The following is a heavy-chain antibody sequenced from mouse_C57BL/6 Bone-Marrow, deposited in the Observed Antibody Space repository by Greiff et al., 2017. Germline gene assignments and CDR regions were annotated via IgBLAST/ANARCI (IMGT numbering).Heavy chain of an antibody. V-gene: IGHV1-69*01. CDR3: ARYYGSWFAY. CDR2: IDPSDSYT. CDR1: GYTFTSYL. D-gene: IGHD1-1*01. Sequence: QVQLKQPGAELVMPGASVKLSCKASGYTFTSYLMHWVKQRPGQGLEWIGEIDPSDSYTNYNQKFKGKSTLTVDKSSSTAYMQLSSLTSEDSAVYYCARYYGSWFAYWGQGTLVTVSA. J-gene: IGHJ3*01.